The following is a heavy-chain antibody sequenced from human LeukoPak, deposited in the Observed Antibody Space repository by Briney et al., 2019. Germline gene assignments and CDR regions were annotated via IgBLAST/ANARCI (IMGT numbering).Heavy chain of an antibody. J-gene: IGHJ6*02. Sequence: GASVKVSCKASGYTFTSYDINWVRQATGQGLEWMGWMNPNSGNTGYAQKFQGRVTMTRNTSISTAYMELSSLRSEDTAVYYCARRYRYCSGGSCYSFGMDVWGQGTTVAVSS. V-gene: IGHV1-8*01. CDR3: ARRYRYCSGGSCYSFGMDV. D-gene: IGHD2-15*01. CDR1: GYTFTSYD. CDR2: MNPNSGNT.